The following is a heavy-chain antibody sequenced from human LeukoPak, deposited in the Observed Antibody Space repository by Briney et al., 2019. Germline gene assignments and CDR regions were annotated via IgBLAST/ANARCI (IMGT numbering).Heavy chain of an antibody. CDR1: GFTFSDYH. Sequence: GGSLRLSCAVSGFTFSDYHMSWIRQAPGKGLEWISYISSGGSSISYADSVKGRFTISRDNAENSLYLQMNSLRAEDTAVYYCARRTAGGRCFDYWGQGTLVTVSS. CDR3: ARRTAGGRCFDY. CDR2: ISSGGSSI. V-gene: IGHV3-11*01. J-gene: IGHJ4*02. D-gene: IGHD6-13*01.